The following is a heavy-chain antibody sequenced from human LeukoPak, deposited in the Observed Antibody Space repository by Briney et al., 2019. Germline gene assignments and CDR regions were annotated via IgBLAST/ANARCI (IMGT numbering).Heavy chain of an antibody. CDR1: GLTFSSYA. Sequence: GRSLRLSCAASGLTFSSYAMHWVRQAPGKGLEWVAVISYDGNNKYYADSVKGRFTISRDNSKNTLYLRMNSLRAEDTAVYYCARDTAMDYYFDYWGQGTLVTVSS. CDR2: ISYDGNNK. V-gene: IGHV3-30-3*01. J-gene: IGHJ4*02. D-gene: IGHD5-18*01. CDR3: ARDTAMDYYFDY.